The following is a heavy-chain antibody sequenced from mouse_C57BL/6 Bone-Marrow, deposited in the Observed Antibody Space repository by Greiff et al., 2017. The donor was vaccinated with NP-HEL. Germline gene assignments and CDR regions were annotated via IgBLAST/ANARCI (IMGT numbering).Heavy chain of an antibody. V-gene: IGHV1-64*01. CDR2: IHPNSGST. CDR3: ARRDARNFDV. D-gene: IGHD3-3*01. J-gene: IGHJ1*03. CDR1: GYTFTSYW. Sequence: QVQLQQPGAELVKPGASVKLSCKASGYTFTSYWMHWVKQRPGQGLEWIGMIHPNSGSTNYNEKFTSKATLTVDKSSSTAYMELSRLRTEDSAVSYCARRDARNFDVWGTGTTVTVSS.